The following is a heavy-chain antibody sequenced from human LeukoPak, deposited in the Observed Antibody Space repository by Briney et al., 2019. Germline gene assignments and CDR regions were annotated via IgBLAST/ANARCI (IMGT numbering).Heavy chain of an antibody. V-gene: IGHV4-39*07. CDR1: GGSISSSSYY. D-gene: IGHD3-10*01. CDR2: IYYSGST. CDR3: ARGPLLWFGELLYFDY. J-gene: IGHJ4*02. Sequence: SETLSLTCTVSGGSISSSSYYWGWIRQPPGKGLEWIGRIYYSGSTNYNPSLKSRVTISVDTSKNQFSLKLSSVTAADTAVYYCARGPLLWFGELLYFDYWGQGTLVTVSS.